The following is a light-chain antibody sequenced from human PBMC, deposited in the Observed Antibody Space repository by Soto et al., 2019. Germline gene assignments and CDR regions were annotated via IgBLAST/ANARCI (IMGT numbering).Light chain of an antibody. CDR3: QQYNSYSGGT. J-gene: IGKJ1*01. V-gene: IGKV1-5*01. Sequence: DIKMNHSPSTLSASVSDRVAMNFRASQSISGWLAWYQQKPGKAPKLLIYDASSLESGVPSRFSGSGSGTEFTLTISSLQPDDFATYYCQQYNSYSGGTFGQGTKV. CDR2: DAS. CDR1: QSISGW.